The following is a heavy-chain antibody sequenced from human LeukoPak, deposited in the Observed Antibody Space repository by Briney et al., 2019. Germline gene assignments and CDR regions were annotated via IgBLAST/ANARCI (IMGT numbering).Heavy chain of an antibody. CDR1: GFTFSNAW. V-gene: IGHV3-15*01. D-gene: IGHD1-26*01. J-gene: IGHJ4*02. CDR2: IKSKTDGGTT. CDR3: TTDVVGAKLGGY. Sequence: GGSLRLSWAASGFTFSNAWMSWVRQAPGKGLEWVGRIKSKTDGGTTDYAAPVKGRFTISRDDSKNTLYLQMNSLKTEDTAVYYCTTDVVGAKLGGYWGQGTLVTVSS.